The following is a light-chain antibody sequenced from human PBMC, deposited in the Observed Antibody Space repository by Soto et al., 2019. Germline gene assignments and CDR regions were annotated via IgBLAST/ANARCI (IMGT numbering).Light chain of an antibody. CDR1: QSIGSW. V-gene: IGKV1-5*03. CDR2: KAS. Sequence: DIQMTQSPSTLSASVGDRVTITCRGSQSIGSWLAWYQQKPGKAPKLLIYKASSLESGVPSRFRGSGFGTEFTLTISSLQPDDFETYYCQQYNSYSRTFGQGTKVDIK. J-gene: IGKJ1*01. CDR3: QQYNSYSRT.